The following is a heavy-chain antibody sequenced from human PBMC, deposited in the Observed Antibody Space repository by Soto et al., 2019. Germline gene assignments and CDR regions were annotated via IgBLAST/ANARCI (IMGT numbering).Heavy chain of an antibody. CDR3: ARGPETATGRIWFDT. J-gene: IGHJ5*02. V-gene: IGHV3-21*01. D-gene: IGHD6-25*01. Sequence: GGSLRLSCAASGFLSSIHNMNLVRQSPGKGLEWVSSISSSSSYIYYADSVRGRFTISRDNAKSSLYLQMNSLSADDTAVYYCARGPETATGRIWFDTWGQGTLVTVSS. CDR1: GFLSSIHN. CDR2: ISSSSSYI.